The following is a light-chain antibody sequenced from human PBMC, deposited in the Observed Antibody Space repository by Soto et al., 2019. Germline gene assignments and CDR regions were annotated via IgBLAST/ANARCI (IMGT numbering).Light chain of an antibody. Sequence: QSVLTQSPSASASLGASVKRTCTLSSGHSSYAIAWHQQQPEKGPRYLMKLNSDGSHSKGDGIPDRFSGSSSGAERYLTISSLQSEDEADYYCQTWGTGIFWVFGGGTKLTVL. J-gene: IGLJ3*02. V-gene: IGLV4-69*01. CDR2: LNSDGSH. CDR1: SGHSSYA. CDR3: QTWGTGIFWV.